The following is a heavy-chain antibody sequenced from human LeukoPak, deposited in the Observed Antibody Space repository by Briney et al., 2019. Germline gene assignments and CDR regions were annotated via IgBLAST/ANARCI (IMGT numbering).Heavy chain of an antibody. Sequence: SQTLSLTCTVSGGSISSGSYYWSWIRQPAGKGLEWIGRIYTSGSTNYNPSLKSRVTISVDTSENQFSLKLSSVTAADTAVYYCARADYYDSSGYPAHYYYMDVWGKGTTVTVSS. J-gene: IGHJ6*03. CDR1: GGSISSGSYY. CDR3: ARADYYDSSGYPAHYYYMDV. V-gene: IGHV4-61*02. D-gene: IGHD3-22*01. CDR2: IYTSGST.